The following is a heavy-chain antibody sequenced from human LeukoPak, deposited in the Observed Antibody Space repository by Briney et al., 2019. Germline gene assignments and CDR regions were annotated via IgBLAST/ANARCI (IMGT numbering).Heavy chain of an antibody. CDR3: ASRSEQLSAWVGFDP. V-gene: IGHV4-61*02. CDR2: IYTSGST. J-gene: IGHJ5*02. Sequence: PSQTLSLTCTVSGGSISSGSYYWSWIRQPAGKGLEWIGRIYTSGSTNYNPSPKSRVTISVDTSKNQFSLKLSSVTAADTAVYYCASRSEQLSAWVGFDPWGQGTLVTVSS. CDR1: GGSISSGSYY. D-gene: IGHD2-2*01.